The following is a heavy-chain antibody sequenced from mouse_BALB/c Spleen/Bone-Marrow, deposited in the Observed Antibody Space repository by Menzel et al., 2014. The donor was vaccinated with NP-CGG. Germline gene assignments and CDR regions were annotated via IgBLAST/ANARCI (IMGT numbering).Heavy chain of an antibody. CDR3: ARAYYGNYPYAMDY. CDR2: IDPANGNT. CDR1: GFNIKDTY. J-gene: IGHJ4*01. Sequence: VQLKESGAELVKPGASVKLSCTASGFNIKDTYMHWVKQRPEQGLEWIGRIDPANGNTKYDPKFQGKATITADTSSNIAYLQLSSLTAEDTAVYFCARAYYGNYPYAMDYRGQGTSVTDSS. V-gene: IGHV14-3*02. D-gene: IGHD2-10*01.